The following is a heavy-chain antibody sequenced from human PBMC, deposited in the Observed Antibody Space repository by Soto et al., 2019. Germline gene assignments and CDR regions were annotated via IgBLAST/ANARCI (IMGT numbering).Heavy chain of an antibody. CDR1: GFTFSSYA. V-gene: IGHV3-23*01. J-gene: IGHJ4*02. D-gene: IGHD2-21*02. Sequence: EVQLLESGGGLVQPGGSLRLSCAASGFTFSSYAMSWVRQAPGKGLEWVSAISGSGGSTYYADPVKGRFTISRDNSKNTLYLQMNSLRAEDTAVYYCAVGLIRDIVVVTAIRSMNYWGQGTLVTVSS. CDR2: ISGSGGST. CDR3: AVGLIRDIVVVTAIRSMNY.